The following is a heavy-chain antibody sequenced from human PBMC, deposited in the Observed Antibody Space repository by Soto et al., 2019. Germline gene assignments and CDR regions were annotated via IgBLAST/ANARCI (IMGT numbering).Heavy chain of an antibody. D-gene: IGHD1-1*01. CDR2: IYYMGRT. V-gene: IGHV4-61*01. CDR1: GGSISSSSYY. J-gene: IGHJ6*02. CDR3: AREGTTVDSYYYYGMDV. Sequence: SESLSITWTVSGGSISSSSYYWRWIRQPPGKGREWIVYIYYMGRTNYNPSLKSTVTISVDTSTNQFSLKLSSVTAADTAVYYCAREGTTVDSYYYYGMDVWGQGTTLTVFS.